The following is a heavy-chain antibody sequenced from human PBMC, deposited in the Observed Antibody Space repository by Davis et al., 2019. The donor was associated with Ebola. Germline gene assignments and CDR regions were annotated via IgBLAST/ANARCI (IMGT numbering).Heavy chain of an antibody. V-gene: IGHV3-21*01. D-gene: IGHD3-9*01. J-gene: IGHJ6*02. Sequence: PGGSLRLSCAASGFTFSSYSMNWVRQAPGKGLEWVSSISSSSSYIYYADSVKGRFTISRDNAKNSLYLQMNSLRAEDTAVYYCARGLTETQPWENTIPRPGAAYGMDVWGQGTTVTVSS. CDR2: ISSSSSYI. CDR3: ARGLTETQPWENTIPRPGAAYGMDV. CDR1: GFTFSSYS.